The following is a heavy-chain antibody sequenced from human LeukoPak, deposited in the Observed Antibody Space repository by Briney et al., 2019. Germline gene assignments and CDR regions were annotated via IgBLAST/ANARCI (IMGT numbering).Heavy chain of an antibody. CDR1: GFTFSNAW. Sequence: PGGSLRLSCATSGFTFSNAWMNWVRQAPGTGLEWVGRIKSKTDGGTTDYAAPVKGRFTISRDDSKNTLYLQMDSLKTEDTAVYYCARDESSGWSNYYYGMDVWGQGTTVTVSS. J-gene: IGHJ6*02. CDR3: ARDESSGWSNYYYGMDV. CDR2: IKSKTDGGTT. D-gene: IGHD6-19*01. V-gene: IGHV3-15*01.